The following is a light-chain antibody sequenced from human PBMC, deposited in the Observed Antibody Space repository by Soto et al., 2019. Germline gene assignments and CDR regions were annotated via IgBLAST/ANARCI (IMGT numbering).Light chain of an antibody. V-gene: IGKV1-39*01. Sequence: DIQMTQSPSSLSASVGDKVTITCRASQGIRNALAWYQQKPGKAPNLLIYAASSLQSGVPSRFSGSGSGTDFTLTISSLQPEDFATYYCQQSYSTPLTFGGGTKVDIK. CDR1: QGIRNA. CDR3: QQSYSTPLT. CDR2: AAS. J-gene: IGKJ4*01.